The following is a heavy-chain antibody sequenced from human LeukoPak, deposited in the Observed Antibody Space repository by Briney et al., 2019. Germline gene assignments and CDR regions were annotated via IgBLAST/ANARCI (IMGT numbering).Heavy chain of an antibody. J-gene: IGHJ4*02. Sequence: PGGSLRLSCAASGFTFSSYSMNWVRQAPGKGLEWVSSISSSSSYIYYADSVKGRFTISRDNAKNSLYLQMNSLRAEDTAVYCCARESSAILRYFDWVTHWGQGTLVTVSS. CDR1: GFTFSSYS. CDR2: ISSSSSYI. CDR3: ARESSAILRYFDWVTH. D-gene: IGHD3-9*01. V-gene: IGHV3-21*01.